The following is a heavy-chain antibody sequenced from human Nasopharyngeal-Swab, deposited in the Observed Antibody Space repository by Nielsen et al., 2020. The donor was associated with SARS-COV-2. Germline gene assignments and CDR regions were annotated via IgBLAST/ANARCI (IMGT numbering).Heavy chain of an antibody. CDR3: ATELAAGPVFDY. V-gene: IGHV3-30*04. J-gene: IGHJ4*02. CDR1: GFTFSSYA. Sequence: SLKISCAASGFTFSSYAMHWVRQAPGKGLEWVAVISYDGSNKYYADSVKGRFTISRDNSKNTLYLQMNSLRAEDTAVYYCATELAAGPVFDYWGQGTLVTVSS. CDR2: ISYDGSNK. D-gene: IGHD6-13*01.